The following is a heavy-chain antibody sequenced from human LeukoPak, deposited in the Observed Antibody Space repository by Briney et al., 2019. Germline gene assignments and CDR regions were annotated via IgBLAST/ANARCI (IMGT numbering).Heavy chain of an antibody. CDR1: GFTFSSYA. J-gene: IGHJ4*02. V-gene: IGHV3-23*01. Sequence: GGSLRLSCAASGFTFSSYAMSWVRQAPGKGLEWVSAISGSGGSTDYADSVKGRFTISRDNPNNTLYLQMHSLRAEDTAVYYCAREISRFGIWGQGTLVTVSS. CDR3: AREISRFGI. CDR2: ISGSGGST. D-gene: IGHD3-16*01.